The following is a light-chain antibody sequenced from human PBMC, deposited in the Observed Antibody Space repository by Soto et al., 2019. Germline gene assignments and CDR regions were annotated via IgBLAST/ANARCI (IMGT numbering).Light chain of an antibody. J-gene: IGKJ1*01. CDR3: QQYNNWPPAT. V-gene: IGKV3-15*01. CDR1: QTITNN. Sequence: EIVMTQSPATLSVSPGERATLSCRASQTITNNLAWYQQKPGQAPRLLIYDASTRATGVPARFSGSGSGTEFTLTISSLQSEDFALYYYQQYNNWPPATFGQGTKVEIK. CDR2: DAS.